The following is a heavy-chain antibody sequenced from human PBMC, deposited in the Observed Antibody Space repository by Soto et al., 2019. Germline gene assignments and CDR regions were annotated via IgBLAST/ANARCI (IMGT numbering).Heavy chain of an antibody. CDR2: IKHDGTEK. CDR1: GFTFSSYW. Sequence: EVQLVESGGGLVQPGGSLRLSCAASGFTFSSYWMSWVRQAPGKGLEWVANIKHDGTEKYSMGSVKGRFIISRDNAKNSLYLQMNSPRAEDTAVYYCAKYSGAYDFDYWGQGTLVTVSS. D-gene: IGHD5-12*01. V-gene: IGHV3-7*01. J-gene: IGHJ4*02. CDR3: AKYSGAYDFDY.